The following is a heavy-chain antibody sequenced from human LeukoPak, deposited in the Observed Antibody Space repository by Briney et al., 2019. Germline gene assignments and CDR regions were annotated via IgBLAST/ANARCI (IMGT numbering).Heavy chain of an antibody. V-gene: IGHV4-59*08. CDR3: ARHDWEYYYGSGSYSDPNFDY. CDR2: IYYGGST. D-gene: IGHD3-10*01. J-gene: IGHJ4*02. CDR1: GVSISSYY. Sequence: SETLSLTCTVSGVSISSYYWSWVRQPPGKGLEWIGDIYYGGSTNYNPSLKSRVTISVDTSKNQFSLKLSSVTAAATAVYYCARHDWEYYYGSGSYSDPNFDYWGQGTLVTVSS.